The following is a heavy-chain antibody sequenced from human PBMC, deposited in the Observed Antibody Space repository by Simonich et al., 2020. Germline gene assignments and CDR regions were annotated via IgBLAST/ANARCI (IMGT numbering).Heavy chain of an antibody. CDR3: ARDRAARYYYYYYMDV. CDR2: LRPNSGGQ. V-gene: IGHV1-2*02. D-gene: IGHD6-6*01. J-gene: IGHJ6*03. Sequence: QVQLVQSGAEVKKPGASVKVSCKASGYTFTGYYMHWVRQAPGHGLEWRVWLRPNSGGQNAPQKVQGRVTRTRDTSISTAYMELGRLRSDDTAVYYGARDRAARYYYYYYMDVWGKGTTVTVSS. CDR1: GYTFTGYY.